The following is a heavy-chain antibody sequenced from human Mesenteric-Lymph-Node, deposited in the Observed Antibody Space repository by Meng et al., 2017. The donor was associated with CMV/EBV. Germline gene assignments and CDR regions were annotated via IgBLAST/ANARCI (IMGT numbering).Heavy chain of an antibody. J-gene: IGHJ4*02. CDR1: WFSLSTSGVC. Sequence: QITLKESGPTLVKPTQTLTLTCTLSWFSLSTSGVCVGWIRQPPGKALEWLALIYWDDDKRYSPSLKSRLTITKDTSKNQVVLTMTNMDPVDTATYYCAHSAGIAAAGPFYFDYWGQGTLVTVSS. CDR3: AHSAGIAAAGPFYFDY. CDR2: IYWDDDK. V-gene: IGHV2-5*02. D-gene: IGHD6-13*01.